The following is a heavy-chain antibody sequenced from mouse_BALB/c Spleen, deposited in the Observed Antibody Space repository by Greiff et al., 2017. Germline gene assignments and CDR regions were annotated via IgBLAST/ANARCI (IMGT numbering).Heavy chain of an antibody. D-gene: IGHD2-4*01. J-gene: IGHJ3*01. V-gene: IGHV5-17*02. CDR3: ARSPGLRPSWFAY. Sequence: EVKVEESGGGLVQPGGSRKLSCAASGFTFSSFGMHWVRQAPEKGLEWVAYISSGSSTIYYADTVKGRFTISRDNPKNTLFLQMTSLRSEDTAMYYCARSPGLRPSWFAYWGQGTLVTVSA. CDR1: GFTFSSFG. CDR2: ISSGSSTI.